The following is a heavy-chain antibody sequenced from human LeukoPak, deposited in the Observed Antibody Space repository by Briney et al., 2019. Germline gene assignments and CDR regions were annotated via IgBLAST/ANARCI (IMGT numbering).Heavy chain of an antibody. V-gene: IGHV1-8*03. CDR2: MNPNSGNT. CDR1: GYTFTSYD. Sequence: ASVKVSCKASGYTFTSYDINWVRQATGQGLEWMGWMNPNSGNTGCAQKFQGRVTITRNTSISTAYMELSSLRSEDTAVYYCARGGRDGYPYYYYYMDVWGKGTTFTVSS. D-gene: IGHD5-24*01. J-gene: IGHJ6*03. CDR3: ARGGRDGYPYYYYYMDV.